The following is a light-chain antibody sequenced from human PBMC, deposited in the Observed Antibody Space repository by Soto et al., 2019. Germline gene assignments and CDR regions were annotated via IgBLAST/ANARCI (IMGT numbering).Light chain of an antibody. Sequence: QSALTQPPSASGSPGQSVTISCSGTSSDVGGYYYVSWYQQHPGKAPKLMFYEVTRRPSVVPDRFSGYRSGNTAYMTGSGLQAEDEADYYCSEYAVSNKAAFGGGTQLTVL. CDR1: SSDVGGYYY. V-gene: IGLV2-8*01. CDR2: EVT. CDR3: SEYAVSNKAA. J-gene: IGLJ2*01.